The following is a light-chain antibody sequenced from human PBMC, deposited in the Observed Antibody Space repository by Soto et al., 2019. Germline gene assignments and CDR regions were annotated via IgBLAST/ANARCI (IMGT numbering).Light chain of an antibody. CDR3: SSSAGSNYV. V-gene: IGLV2-8*01. CDR1: SSDVGGYNY. J-gene: IGLJ1*01. CDR2: EVS. Sequence: QSALTQPPSASGSPGQSVTISCTGTSSDVGGYNYVSWYQQHPGKAPKLMIYEVSKRPSGVPDRFSGSKSGNTASLTVSGLQAEDEADYYCSSSAGSNYVFGTGTKLTVL.